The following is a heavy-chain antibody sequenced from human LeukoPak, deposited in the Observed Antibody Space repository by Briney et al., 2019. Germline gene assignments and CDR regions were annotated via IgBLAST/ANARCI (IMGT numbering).Heavy chain of an antibody. D-gene: IGHD2-2*01. CDR2: INPSGGST. CDR1: GYRFTSYN. V-gene: IGHV1-46*01. CDR3: ARDGPTAAPFDY. J-gene: IGHJ4*02. Sequence: ASVKVSCKGSGYRFTSYNMHWVRQPPGQGLERKGIINPSGGSTSYAQRFQGRVAMTRDTSTTTVYMEVNSLTSEDTAVYFCARDGPTAAPFDYWGQGTLVTVSS.